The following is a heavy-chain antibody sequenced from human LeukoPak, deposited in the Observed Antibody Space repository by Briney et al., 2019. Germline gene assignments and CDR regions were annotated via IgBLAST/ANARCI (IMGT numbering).Heavy chain of an antibody. Sequence: PGGSLRLSCAASGFTFSNYAMAWVRQAPGKGLEWVSAISGNGGRTYSADSVQGRFTISRDNSKNTVYLQMDNLRAEDPAMYYCAKAHSISWPYAFDSWGQGTLVTVSS. J-gene: IGHJ4*02. CDR1: GFTFSNYA. V-gene: IGHV3-23*01. D-gene: IGHD6-13*01. CDR2: ISGNGGRT. CDR3: AKAHSISWPYAFDS.